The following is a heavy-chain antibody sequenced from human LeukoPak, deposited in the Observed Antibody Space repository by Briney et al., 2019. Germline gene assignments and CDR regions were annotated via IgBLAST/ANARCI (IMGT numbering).Heavy chain of an antibody. D-gene: IGHD4-17*01. Sequence: ASVKVSCKASGYTFTSYDINWVRQATGQGLEWMGWMNPNSGNTGYAQKFQGRVTMTRNTSISTAFMELSSLRSEDTAVYYCARDYGVYTGEYYYYGMDVWGQGTTVTVSS. V-gene: IGHV1-8*01. J-gene: IGHJ6*02. CDR3: ARDYGVYTGEYYYYGMDV. CDR1: GYTFTSYD. CDR2: MNPNSGNT.